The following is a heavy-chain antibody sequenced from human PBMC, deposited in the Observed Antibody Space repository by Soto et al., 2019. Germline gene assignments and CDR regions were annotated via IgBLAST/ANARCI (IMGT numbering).Heavy chain of an antibody. CDR1: GFTFGTYA. D-gene: IGHD3-22*01. Sequence: GGSLRLSCEASGFTFGTYAMSWVRQAPGKGLEWVSAISSSAGSTYYAASVKGRFTISRDNSKNTLYLQMNSLRAEDTAVYYCTKDRDDTSGPYYGMDVWGQGTTVTVSS. CDR2: ISSSAGST. V-gene: IGHV3-23*01. J-gene: IGHJ6*02. CDR3: TKDRDDTSGPYYGMDV.